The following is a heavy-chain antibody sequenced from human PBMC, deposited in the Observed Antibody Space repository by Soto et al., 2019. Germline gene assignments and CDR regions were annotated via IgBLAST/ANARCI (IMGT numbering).Heavy chain of an antibody. Sequence: GGSLRLSCAASGFTFSDYYMSWIRQAPGKGLEWVSYISSSGSTIYYADSVKGRFTISRDNAKNTLYLQMNSLRAEDTAVYYCASFSLYYYDSSGYLDYWGQGTLVTV. D-gene: IGHD3-22*01. CDR2: ISSSGSTI. CDR1: GFTFSDYY. CDR3: ASFSLYYYDSSGYLDY. J-gene: IGHJ4*02. V-gene: IGHV3-11*01.